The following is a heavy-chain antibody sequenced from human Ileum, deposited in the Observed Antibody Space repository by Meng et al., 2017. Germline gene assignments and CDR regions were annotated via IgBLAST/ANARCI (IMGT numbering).Heavy chain of an antibody. J-gene: IGHJ5*02. CDR1: GFTFNNYW. CDR2: IKGDGSHT. Sequence: GESLKISCAASGFTFNNYWMHWVRQPPGKGLECVSRIKGDGSHTDYADFARGRFSISRDNAKNTLYLQMNSLTAEDTAVYYCAKDYIGAGNWFDPWGQGTLVTVSS. CDR3: AKDYIGAGNWFDP. D-gene: IGHD5-12*01. V-gene: IGHV3-74*01.